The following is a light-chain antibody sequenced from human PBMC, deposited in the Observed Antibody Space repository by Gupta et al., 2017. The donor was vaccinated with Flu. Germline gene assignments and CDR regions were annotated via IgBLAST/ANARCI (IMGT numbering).Light chain of an antibody. V-gene: IGLV5-45*01. CDR2: YKSDSDK. CDR1: SGINVGASK. CDR3: VIWHSSAWV. Sequence: QAVLTQPASLSASPGASASLTCTLRSGINVGASKIYWYQQKPGSPPQYLLTYKSDSDKQQGSGVPSRFSGSKDASANAGILLISGLQSEDEADYYCVIWHSSAWVFGGGTKLPVL. J-gene: IGLJ2*01.